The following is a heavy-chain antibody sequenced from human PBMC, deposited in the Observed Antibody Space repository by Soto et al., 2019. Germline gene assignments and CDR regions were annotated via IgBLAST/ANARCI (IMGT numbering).Heavy chain of an antibody. CDR2: LYIGGST. V-gene: IGHV3-53*04. J-gene: IGHJ6*02. Sequence: EVPLVESGGGLVQPGGSLRLSCAASGLTVSTNYMSWVRQAPGKGLEWVSTLYIGGSTYYVDSVKGRFTISRHNSKNTLYLQMNSLRTEDTAVYYCARDISGTSDYYSGMDVWGQGTMVTVSS. D-gene: IGHD3-3*02. CDR1: GLTVSTNY. CDR3: ARDISGTSDYYSGMDV.